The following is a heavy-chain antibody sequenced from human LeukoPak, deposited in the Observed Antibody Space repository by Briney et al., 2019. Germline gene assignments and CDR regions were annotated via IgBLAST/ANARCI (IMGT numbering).Heavy chain of an antibody. Sequence: NPSETLSLTCTVSGGSISSYYWSWVRQPPGKGLEWVGYIYYSGSTNYNPSLKSRVTISVDTSKNQFSLKLSSVTAADTAVYYCARDLGGRRAFDIWGQGTMVTVSS. J-gene: IGHJ3*02. CDR2: IYYSGST. CDR3: ARDLGGRRAFDI. D-gene: IGHD7-27*01. CDR1: GGSISSYY. V-gene: IGHV4-59*01.